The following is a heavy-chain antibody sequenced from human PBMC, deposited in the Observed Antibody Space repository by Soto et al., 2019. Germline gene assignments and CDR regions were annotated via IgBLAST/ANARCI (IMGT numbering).Heavy chain of an antibody. D-gene: IGHD3-9*01. J-gene: IGHJ4*02. Sequence: SETLSLTCAVYGGSFSGYYWSWIRQPPGKGLEWIGEINHSGSTNYNPSLKSRVTISVDTSKNQFSLKLSSVTAADTAVYYCARGGLLRYFVFWGQGTLVTVSS. CDR2: INHSGST. CDR1: GGSFSGYY. CDR3: ARGGLLRYFVF. V-gene: IGHV4-34*01.